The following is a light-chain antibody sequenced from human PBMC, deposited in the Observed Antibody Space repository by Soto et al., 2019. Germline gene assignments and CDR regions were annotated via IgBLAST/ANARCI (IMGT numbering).Light chain of an antibody. CDR1: SSNIGAGYD. CDR3: QSHDSSLSGYV. J-gene: IGLJ1*01. Sequence: QLVLTQPPSVSGAPGQRVTISCTGSSSNIGAGYDVHWYQQLPGTAPKLLIYNNIYRPPGVPDRVSGSKSGTSASLAITGLQAEDEAFYFCQSHDSSLSGYVFGSGTKLTVL. CDR2: NNI. V-gene: IGLV1-40*01.